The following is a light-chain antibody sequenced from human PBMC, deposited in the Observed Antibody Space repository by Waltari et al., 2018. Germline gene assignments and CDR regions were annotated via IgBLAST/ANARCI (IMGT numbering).Light chain of an antibody. CDR1: QNINNW. J-gene: IGKJ1*01. V-gene: IGKV1-5*01. CDR3: QQYKTFSRT. Sequence: IQMTQSPSTLSASVGDRVTITFRASQNINNWLAWYQQTPGRAPKLLIYEASSLESGVASRFRGSGSGTLFTLTITSLQPDDVALYYCQQYKTFSRTFGQGTQVEIK. CDR2: EAS.